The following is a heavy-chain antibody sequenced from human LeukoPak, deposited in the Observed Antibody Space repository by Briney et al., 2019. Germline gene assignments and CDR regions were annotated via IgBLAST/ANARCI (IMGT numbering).Heavy chain of an antibody. V-gene: IGHV3-23*01. J-gene: IGHJ4*02. CDR3: AKTTATANLFDY. CDR2: ISAGDDST. Sequence: GGSLRLSCAASGFTFNSYAMGWVRQAPGKGLEWVSTISAGDDSTYYADSVKGRFTISRDISKNTLYLQMNSLRAEDTAVYYCAKTTATANLFDYWGQGTLVTVSS. D-gene: IGHD1-14*01. CDR1: GFTFNSYA.